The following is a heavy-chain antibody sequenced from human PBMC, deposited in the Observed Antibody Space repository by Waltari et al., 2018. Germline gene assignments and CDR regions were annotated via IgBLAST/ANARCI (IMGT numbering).Heavy chain of an antibody. CDR2: IYSGGST. D-gene: IGHD1-7*01. Sequence: EVQLVESGGGLIQPGGSLRLSCAASGFTVSSNYMSWVRQAPGKGLEWVSVIYSGGSTYYAYSVKGRFTISRDNSKNTLYLQMNSLRAEDTAVYYCARDDWNYLGYYYGMDVWGQGTTVTVSS. CDR1: GFTVSSNY. V-gene: IGHV3-53*01. J-gene: IGHJ6*02. CDR3: ARDDWNYLGYYYGMDV.